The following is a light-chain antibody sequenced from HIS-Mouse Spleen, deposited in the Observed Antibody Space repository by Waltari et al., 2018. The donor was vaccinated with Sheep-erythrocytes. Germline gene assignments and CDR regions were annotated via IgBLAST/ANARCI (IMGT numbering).Light chain of an antibody. CDR1: QGISSY. CDR3: QQLNSYPPA. J-gene: IGKJ3*01. CDR2: AAS. Sequence: DIQLTQSPSFLSASVGDRVTITCRASQGISSYLAWYQQKPGNAPKLLIYAASTLQSGVPSRFSGSGSGTELTLTISSLQPEDFATYYCQQLNSYPPAFGPGTKVDIK. V-gene: IGKV1-9*01.